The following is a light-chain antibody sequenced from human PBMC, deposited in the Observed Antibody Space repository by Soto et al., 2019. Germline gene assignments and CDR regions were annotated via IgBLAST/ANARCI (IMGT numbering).Light chain of an antibody. CDR3: QQYDSYRT. CDR2: DVS. J-gene: IGKJ1*01. V-gene: IGKV1-5*01. CDR1: QNVSTW. Sequence: DIQMTQSPSTLSASVGDRVTVTCRAGQNVSTWLAWYQHKPRKAPKLLLFDVSNLESGVPSRFSGSGSGTEFTLTISSLQSDDFATYYCQQYDSYRTFGQGTKVDI.